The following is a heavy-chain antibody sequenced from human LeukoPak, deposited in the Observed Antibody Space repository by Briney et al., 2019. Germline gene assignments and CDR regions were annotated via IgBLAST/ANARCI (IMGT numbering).Heavy chain of an antibody. J-gene: IGHJ4*02. D-gene: IGHD4-23*01. CDR2: IRYDGSNK. CDR1: GFTFSSYG. Sequence: GGSLRLSCAASGFTFSSYGMHWVRQAPGKGLEWVAFIRYDGSNKYYADSVKGRFTISRDNSKNTLYLQMNSLRTEDTAIYYCARELRWQFDYWGQGTLVTVSS. V-gene: IGHV3-30*02. CDR3: ARELRWQFDY.